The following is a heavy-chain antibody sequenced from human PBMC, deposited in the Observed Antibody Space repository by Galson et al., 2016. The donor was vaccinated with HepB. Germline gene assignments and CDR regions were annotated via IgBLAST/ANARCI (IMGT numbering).Heavy chain of an antibody. D-gene: IGHD1-20*01. CDR3: ARSQSHISGTAEYYFNF. V-gene: IGHV3-23*01. CDR1: GFTFSSHA. Sequence: SLRLSCAASGFTFSSHAMTWVRQAPGKGLEWVSSISGGGGSSYYAHSVQGRFTISRDKSKDTLYLQMNSLRPEDTALYFCARSQSHISGTAEYYFNFWGQGTLVTVCS. J-gene: IGHJ4*02. CDR2: ISGGGGSS.